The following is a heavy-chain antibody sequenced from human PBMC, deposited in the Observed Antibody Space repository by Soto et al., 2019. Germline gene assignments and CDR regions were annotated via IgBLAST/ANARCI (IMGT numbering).Heavy chain of an antibody. CDR3: AKERGVLDAFDI. CDR2: ISSDGNNQ. D-gene: IGHD3-10*01. Sequence: QVQLVESGGGVVQPGRSLRLSCSASGFTSSSFVIHWVRQAPGKVLEWLAVISSDGNNQYYADSVKGRFTISRDNSKNTLYLQVNSLRAEDTAVYFCAKERGVLDAFDIWGQGTMVTVSS. V-gene: IGHV3-30*18. CDR1: GFTSSSFV. J-gene: IGHJ3*02.